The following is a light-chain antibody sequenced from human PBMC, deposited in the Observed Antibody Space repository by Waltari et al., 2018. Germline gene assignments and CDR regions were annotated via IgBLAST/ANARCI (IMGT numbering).Light chain of an antibody. CDR3: HQYNSWPPYT. CDR2: WAS. CDR1: QSIMYSSNNQNF. Sequence: DIVMTQSPDSLAVSLGERATINCKSSQSIMYSSNNQNFLAWYQKKPGHPPKLLIYWASTRQSGVPDRFTGSWSGTDFTLTISSLQAEDVAVYLCHQYNSWPPYTFGQGTKLEIK. J-gene: IGKJ2*01. V-gene: IGKV4-1*01.